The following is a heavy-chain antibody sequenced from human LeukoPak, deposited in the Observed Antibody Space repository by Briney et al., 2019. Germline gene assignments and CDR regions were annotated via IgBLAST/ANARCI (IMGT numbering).Heavy chain of an antibody. Sequence: ASVKVSGKDSGYTFTGYYMQWVRQAPRHGLEWMGWINANSGGTNYAQKPLGRVTMTRDTSISTADMELSRLRSDDTAVYYCAREGGGYCSSTSCEFDPWGQGTLVTVSS. V-gene: IGHV1-2*02. D-gene: IGHD2-2*01. CDR3: AREGGGYCSSTSCEFDP. J-gene: IGHJ5*02. CDR2: INANSGGT. CDR1: GYTFTGYY.